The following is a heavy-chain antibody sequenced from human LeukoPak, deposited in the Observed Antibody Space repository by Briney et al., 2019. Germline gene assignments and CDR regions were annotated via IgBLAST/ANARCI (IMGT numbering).Heavy chain of an antibody. D-gene: IGHD2-21*01. CDR3: VRWGDNKALDY. Sequence: PGGSLRLSCAASGFTFRNHGMHWVRQAPGKGLEWVAVIWYDGSNKYYADCVKARFTVSRDNSKNTLYLQLSSLRAEDTAVYYCVRWGDNKALDYWGQGTLVTVSS. J-gene: IGHJ4*02. V-gene: IGHV3-33*01. CDR2: IWYDGSNK. CDR1: GFTFRNHG.